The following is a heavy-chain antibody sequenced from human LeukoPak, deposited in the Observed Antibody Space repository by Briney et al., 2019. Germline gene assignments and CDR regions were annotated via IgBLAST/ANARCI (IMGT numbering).Heavy chain of an antibody. V-gene: IGHV1-8*03. CDR2: MNPNSGNT. Sequence: PGASVKVSCKASGYTFTSYDINWVRQATGQGLEWMGWMNPNSGNTGYAQKFQGRVTITRNTSISTAYMELSSLRSEDTAVYYCARVQAQVRGVIIGAWFDPWGQGTLVTVSS. CDR1: GYTFTSYD. J-gene: IGHJ5*02. D-gene: IGHD3-10*01. CDR3: ARVQAQVRGVIIGAWFDP.